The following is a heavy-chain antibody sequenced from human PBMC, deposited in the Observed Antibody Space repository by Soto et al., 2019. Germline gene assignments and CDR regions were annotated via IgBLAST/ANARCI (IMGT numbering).Heavy chain of an antibody. CDR3: ARASDVDTAMVQYSVYYYYGMDV. V-gene: IGHV3-48*02. CDR1: GFTFSSYS. J-gene: IGHJ6*02. D-gene: IGHD5-18*01. CDR2: ISSSSSTI. Sequence: PGGSLRLSCAASGFTFSSYSMNWVRQAPGKGLEWVSYISSSSSTIYYADSVKGRFTISRDNAKNSLYLQMNSLRDEDTAVYYCARASDVDTAMVQYSVYYYYGMDVWGQGTTVTVSS.